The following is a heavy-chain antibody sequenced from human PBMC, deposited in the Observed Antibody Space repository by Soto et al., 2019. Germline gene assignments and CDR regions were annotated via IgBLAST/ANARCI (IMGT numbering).Heavy chain of an antibody. V-gene: IGHV1-18*01. CDR2: ISAYNGNT. CDR3: ARVLAAASDFDY. D-gene: IGHD6-13*01. Sequence: QVQLVQSGAEVKKPGASVKVSCKESSYTFASYGISWVRQDPGQGLEWMGWISAYNGNTNYAQKLQGRATMTTDTSTSTAYMALRRLRSADTAVYYCARVLAAASDFDYWGQGTLVTVSS. J-gene: IGHJ4*02. CDR1: SYTFASYG.